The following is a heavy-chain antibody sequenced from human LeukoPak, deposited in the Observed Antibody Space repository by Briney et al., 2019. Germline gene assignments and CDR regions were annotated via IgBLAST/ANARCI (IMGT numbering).Heavy chain of an antibody. CDR3: ARVAILWFGRPYYFDC. Sequence: SETLSLTCAVYGGSFSGYYWSWIRQPPGKGLEWIGEINHSGSTNYNPSLKSRVTISVDTSKNQFSLKLSSVTAADTAVYYCARVAILWFGRPYYFDCWGQGTLVTVSS. J-gene: IGHJ4*02. D-gene: IGHD3-10*01. CDR2: INHSGST. V-gene: IGHV4-34*01. CDR1: GGSFSGYY.